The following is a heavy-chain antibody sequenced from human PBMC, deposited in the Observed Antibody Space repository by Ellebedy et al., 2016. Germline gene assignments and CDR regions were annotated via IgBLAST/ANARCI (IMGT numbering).Heavy chain of an antibody. D-gene: IGHD2-21*02. CDR2: INHRGNT. J-gene: IGHJ4*02. V-gene: IGHV4-34*01. Sequence: SETLSLTCAVYNGSFSGYDWSWIRQPPGKGLEWIGEINHRGNTVYNPSLKSRVTISVDTSKNQLSLKLTSVTAADTAVYYCARMRDCSTDDCSWGQGTLVTVSP. CDR1: NGSFSGYD. CDR3: ARMRDCSTDDCS.